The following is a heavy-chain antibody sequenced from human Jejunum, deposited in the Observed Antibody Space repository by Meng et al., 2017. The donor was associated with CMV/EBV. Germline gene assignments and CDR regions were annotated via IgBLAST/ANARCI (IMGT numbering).Heavy chain of an antibody. CDR3: ARDRVRGVIIALYGMDV. CDR1: TFDDYG. CDR2: INWNGGST. D-gene: IGHD3-10*01. V-gene: IGHV3-20*03. Sequence: TFDDYGISWVRQAPGKGLEWVSGINWNGGSTGYADSVKGRFTISRDNAKNSLYLQMNSLRAEDTALYYCARDRVRGVIIALYGMDVWGQGTTVTVSS. J-gene: IGHJ6*02.